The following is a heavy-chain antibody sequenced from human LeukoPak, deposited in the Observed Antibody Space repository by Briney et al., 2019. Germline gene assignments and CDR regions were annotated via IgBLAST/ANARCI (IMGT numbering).Heavy chain of an antibody. D-gene: IGHD1-26*01. J-gene: IGHJ6*02. V-gene: IGHV3-64*01. CDR1: GFTFSSYA. CDR2: ISSNGGST. CDR3: ARGGEEWELPGRYYYYYGMDV. Sequence: GGSLRLSCAASGFTFSSYAMHWVRQAPGKGLEYVSAISSNGGSTYYANSVKGRFTISGDNSKNTLYLQMGSLRAEDMAVYYCARGGEEWELPGRYYYYYGMDVWGQGTTVTVSS.